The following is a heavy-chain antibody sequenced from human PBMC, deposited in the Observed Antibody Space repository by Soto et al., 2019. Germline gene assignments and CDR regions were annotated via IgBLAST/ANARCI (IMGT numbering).Heavy chain of an antibody. D-gene: IGHD3-9*01. J-gene: IGHJ4*02. CDR3: ARENYDILTCYYYDY. CDR2: IYYSGST. V-gene: IGHV4-31*03. CDR1: GGSNSSGGYY. Sequence: SETLSLICTVSGGSNSSGGYYGSWIRQHPGKGLEWIGYIYYSGSTYYNPSLKSRVTISVDTSKNQFSLKLSSLTAADTAVYYCARENYDILTCYYYDYWGQGTLVTVSS.